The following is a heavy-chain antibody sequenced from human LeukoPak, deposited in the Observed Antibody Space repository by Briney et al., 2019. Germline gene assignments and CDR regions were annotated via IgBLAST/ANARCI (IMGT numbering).Heavy chain of an antibody. V-gene: IGHV1-18*01. D-gene: IGHD6-13*01. CDR3: ARFSLGTAAAGFGP. J-gene: IGHJ5*02. Sequence: GASVKVSCKTSGDTFTSYAITWVRQAPGQGLEWMGWISAYNGDTRKAQRLQGRVTMTTDTSTSTAYMELRSLRSDDTAVYYCARFSLGTAAAGFGPWGQGTLVTVSS. CDR2: ISAYNGDT. CDR1: GDTFTSYA.